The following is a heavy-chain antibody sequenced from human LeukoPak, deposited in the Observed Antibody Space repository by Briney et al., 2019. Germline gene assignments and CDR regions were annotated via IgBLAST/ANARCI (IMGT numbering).Heavy chain of an antibody. J-gene: IGHJ6*04. CDR1: GFTFSSYG. Sequence: GGSLRLSCAASGFTFSSYGLTWVRQTPGKGLEWVSGFSGGSGTTHYADSVKGRFTISRDNAKNSLYLQMNSLRAEDTAVYYCAELGIAMIGGVWGKGTTVTISS. CDR2: FSGGSGTT. V-gene: IGHV3-23*01. CDR3: AELGIAMIGGV. D-gene: IGHD3-10*02.